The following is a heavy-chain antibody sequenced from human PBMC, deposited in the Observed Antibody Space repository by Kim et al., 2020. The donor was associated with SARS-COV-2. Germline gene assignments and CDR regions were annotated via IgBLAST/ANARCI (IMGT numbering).Heavy chain of an antibody. Sequence: GGSLRLSCTASGFSYGDYDIIWFRQVPGKGLEWVGFIRSQTYDATTDSAASVKGRFTMSRDDSKDIAYLQMNSLKIEDKAIYYCSRYSSGRHYERLDDWG. CDR1: GFSYGDYD. D-gene: IGHD3-10*01. V-gene: IGHV3-49*03. J-gene: IGHJ4*01. CDR2: IRSQTYDATT. CDR3: SRYSSGRHYERLDD.